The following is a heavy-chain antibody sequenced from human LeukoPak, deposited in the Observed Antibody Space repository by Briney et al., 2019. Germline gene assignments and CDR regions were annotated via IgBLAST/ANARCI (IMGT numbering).Heavy chain of an antibody. Sequence: ASVKVSCKASGYTFTNYDVSWVRQAPGQGLEWMGWISGYNGYTNYAQKFQFRVTMTTDTSTSTAYMELRSLRSDDTAVYYCARVRKRGVIVPPANWYFDLWGRGTLVTVSS. D-gene: IGHD3-16*02. V-gene: IGHV1-18*01. J-gene: IGHJ2*01. CDR3: ARVRKRGVIVPPANWYFDL. CDR1: GYTFTNYD. CDR2: ISGYNGYT.